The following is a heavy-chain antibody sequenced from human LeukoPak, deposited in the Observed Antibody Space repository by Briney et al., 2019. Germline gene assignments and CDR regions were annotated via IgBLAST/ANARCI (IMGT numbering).Heavy chain of an antibody. D-gene: IGHD2-15*01. CDR1: GFAFTGFW. CDR2: INEDGSDK. Sequence: GGSLRLSCAASGFAFTGFWMSWVRQAPGKGLEWVANINEDGSDKYYVDSVKGRFTISRDNAKNSLYLQMNSLRAEDTAVYYCARSIEFHYWGQGTLVTVSS. CDR3: ARSIEFHY. V-gene: IGHV3-7*01. J-gene: IGHJ4*02.